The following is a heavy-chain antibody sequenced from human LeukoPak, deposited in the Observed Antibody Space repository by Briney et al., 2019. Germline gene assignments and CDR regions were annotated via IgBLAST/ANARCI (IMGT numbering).Heavy chain of an antibody. CDR1: GYSFTAYY. CDR2: INPNSGDT. V-gene: IGHV1-2*02. CDR3: ARHGRFYDAFDI. Sequence: GASVKVSCKPSGYSFTAYYMHLVRQAPGQGLEWMGWINPNSGDTKYAQNFQDRVTMTWDTSISTAYMDLSRLRSDDTAVYYCARHGRFYDAFDIWGQGTMVTVSS. J-gene: IGHJ3*02. D-gene: IGHD3-3*01.